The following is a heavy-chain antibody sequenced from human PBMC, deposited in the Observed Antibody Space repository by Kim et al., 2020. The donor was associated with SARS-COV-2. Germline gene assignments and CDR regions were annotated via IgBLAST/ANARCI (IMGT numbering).Heavy chain of an antibody. Sequence: SETLSLTCTVSGGSISSGSYYWSWIRQPAGKGLEWIGRIYTSGSTNYNPSLKSRVTISVDTSKNQFSLKLSSVTAADTAVYYCARDVGRFGELWGWFDPWGQGTLVTVSS. CDR1: GGSISSGSYY. J-gene: IGHJ5*02. D-gene: IGHD3-10*01. V-gene: IGHV4-61*02. CDR2: IYTSGST. CDR3: ARDVGRFGELWGWFDP.